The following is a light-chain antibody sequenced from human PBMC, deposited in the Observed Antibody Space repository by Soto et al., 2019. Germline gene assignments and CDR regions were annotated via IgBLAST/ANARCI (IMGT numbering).Light chain of an antibody. Sequence: QPVLAQPPSASGTPGQRVTISCSGSSSNIGSNDVNWYQQVPGTAPKLLIYVTNQRPSGVPDRFSGSKSGTSASLAISGLQSEDEADYYCAAWDDSLNGYVFGTGTKLTVL. V-gene: IGLV1-44*01. CDR3: AAWDDSLNGYV. J-gene: IGLJ1*01. CDR1: SSNIGSND. CDR2: VTN.